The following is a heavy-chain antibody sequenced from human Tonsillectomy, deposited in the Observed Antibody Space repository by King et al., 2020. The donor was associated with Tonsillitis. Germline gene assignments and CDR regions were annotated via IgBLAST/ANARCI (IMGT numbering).Heavy chain of an antibody. CDR2: INHSGST. V-gene: IGHV4-59*08. CDR3: ARQIYFDY. Sequence: QLQESGPGLVKPSETLSLTCTVSNGSISGYYWSWIRQPPGKGLEWIGYINHSGSTNYNPSLKSRVTISLDTSKNQFSLKLSSVTAADTAVYYCARQIYFDYWGQGTLVTVSS. J-gene: IGHJ4*02. CDR1: NGSISGYY.